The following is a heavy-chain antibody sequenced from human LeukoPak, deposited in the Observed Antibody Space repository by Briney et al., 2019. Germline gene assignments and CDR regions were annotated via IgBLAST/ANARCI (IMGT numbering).Heavy chain of an antibody. CDR1: GYTFTSYD. D-gene: IGHD3-3*01. CDR3: ARARPRVLRFLEWSYYGMDV. Sequence: ASVKVSCKASGYTFTSYDIIWVRQATGQGLEWMGWMNPNSGNTGYAQKFQGRVTMTRNTSISTAYMELSSLRSEDTAVYYCARARPRVLRFLEWSYYGMDVWGQGTTVTVSS. V-gene: IGHV1-8*01. J-gene: IGHJ6*02. CDR2: MNPNSGNT.